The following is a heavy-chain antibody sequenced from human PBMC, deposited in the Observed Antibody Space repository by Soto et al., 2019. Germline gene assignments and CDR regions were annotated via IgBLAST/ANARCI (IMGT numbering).Heavy chain of an antibody. CDR1: GFTFDDYA. CDR2: ISGSGGST. D-gene: IGHD6-13*01. V-gene: IGHV3-23*01. CDR3: AKGDSSSWYNCQDY. Sequence: PVGSLRLSCAASGFTFDDYAMHWVRQAPGKGLEWVSAISGSGGSTYYADSVKGRFTISRDNSKNTLYLQMNSLRAGDTAVYYCAKGDSSSWYNCQDYWGQGTLVTVSS. J-gene: IGHJ4*02.